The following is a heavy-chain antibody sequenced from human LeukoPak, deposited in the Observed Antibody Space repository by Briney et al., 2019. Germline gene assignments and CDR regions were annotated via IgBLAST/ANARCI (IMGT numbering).Heavy chain of an antibody. CDR2: INPNSGGT. CDR3: ARDSSGWGLNWFDP. Sequence: ASVKVSCKASGYTFTGYYMHWVRQAPGQGLEWMGWINPNSGGTNYAQKFQGRVTMTRDTSISTAYMELSRLRSDDTAVYYCARDSSGWGLNWFDPWGQGTLVTVSP. J-gene: IGHJ5*02. D-gene: IGHD6-19*01. CDR1: GYTFTGYY. V-gene: IGHV1-2*02.